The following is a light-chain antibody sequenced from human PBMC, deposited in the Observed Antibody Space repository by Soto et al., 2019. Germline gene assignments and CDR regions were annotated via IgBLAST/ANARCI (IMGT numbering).Light chain of an antibody. V-gene: IGLV8-61*01. CDR1: SGSVSTSYY. J-gene: IGLJ2*01. Sequence: QTVVTQEPSLSVSPGGTVTLTCGLCSGSVSTSYYPSWYQQTPGQAPRTLIYSTNTRSSGVPDRFSGSILGNKAALTITGAQADDESDYYCVLYMGSGISVFGGGTKLTVL. CDR3: VLYMGSGISV. CDR2: STN.